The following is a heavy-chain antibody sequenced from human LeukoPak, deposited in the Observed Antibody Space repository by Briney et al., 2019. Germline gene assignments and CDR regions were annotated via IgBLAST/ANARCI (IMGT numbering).Heavy chain of an antibody. CDR2: INPNSGGT. CDR1: GYTFTSYG. V-gene: IGHV1-2*02. J-gene: IGHJ5*02. CDR3: ARGRITMIKNNWFDP. D-gene: IGHD3-22*01. Sequence: GASVKVSCKASGYTFTSYGISWVRQAPGQGLEWMGWINPNSGGTNYAQKFQGRVTMTRDTSISTAYMELSRLRSDDTAVYYCARGRITMIKNNWFDPWGQGTLVTVSS.